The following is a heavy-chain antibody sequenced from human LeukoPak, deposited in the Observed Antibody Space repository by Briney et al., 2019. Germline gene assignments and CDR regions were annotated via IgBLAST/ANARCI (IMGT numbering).Heavy chain of an antibody. Sequence: ASVKVSCKASGYTFTGYYMHWVRQAPGQGLEWMGRINPNSGGTNYAQKFQGRVTMTRDTSISTAYTELSRLRSDDTAVYYCARAPPHYYDSDVPFDYWGQGTPVTVSS. D-gene: IGHD3-22*01. CDR3: ARAPPHYYDSDVPFDY. CDR2: INPNSGGT. V-gene: IGHV1-2*06. CDR1: GYTFTGYY. J-gene: IGHJ4*02.